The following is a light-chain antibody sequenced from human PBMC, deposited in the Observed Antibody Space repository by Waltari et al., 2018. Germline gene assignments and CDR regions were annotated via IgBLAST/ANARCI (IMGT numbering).Light chain of an antibody. Sequence: DIQMTQFPATLSASVGERVTITCRASQSISDWLAWFQQKPGKAPKLLIYKASTLHTGVPSRFSGSGSGSEFTLTINILQADDFATYFCQQYDAYPYTFGQGTKLEI. V-gene: IGKV1-5*03. CDR1: QSISDW. CDR3: QQYDAYPYT. CDR2: KAS. J-gene: IGKJ2*01.